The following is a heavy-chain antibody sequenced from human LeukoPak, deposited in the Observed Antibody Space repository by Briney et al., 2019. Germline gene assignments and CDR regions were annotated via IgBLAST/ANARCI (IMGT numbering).Heavy chain of an antibody. CDR3: TKRRGYSFGFDYYYMDV. CDR2: IYSSGST. Sequence: PSETLSLTCTVSGGSISSYYWDWVRQPPGKGLEWLGSIYSSGSTYYNPSLKSRVTVSFDTSKNQFSLSLTSVTAADTAVYYCTKRRGYSFGFDYYYMDVWGKGTTVTISS. CDR1: GGSISSYY. V-gene: IGHV4-39*01. J-gene: IGHJ6*03. D-gene: IGHD5-18*01.